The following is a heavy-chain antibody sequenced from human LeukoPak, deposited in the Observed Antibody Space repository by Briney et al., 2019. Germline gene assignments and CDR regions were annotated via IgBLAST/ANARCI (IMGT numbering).Heavy chain of an antibody. J-gene: IGHJ4*02. Sequence: TGGSLRLSCAASGLTFDDYAMHWVRQAPGKGLAWDSLISWDGGSTYYADSVKGRFTISRDNSKNSLYLQMNSLRAEDTALYYCAKDLGYSYGYALLEDWGQGTLVTVSS. V-gene: IGHV3-43D*03. CDR1: GLTFDDYA. D-gene: IGHD5-18*01. CDR3: AKDLGYSYGYALLED. CDR2: ISWDGGST.